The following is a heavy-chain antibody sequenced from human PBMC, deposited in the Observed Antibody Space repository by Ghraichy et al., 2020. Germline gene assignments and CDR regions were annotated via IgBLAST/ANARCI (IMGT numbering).Heavy chain of an antibody. V-gene: IGHV3-23*01. CDR2: ISGSGGST. CDR1: GFTFTSYA. Sequence: GGSLRLSCAASGFTFTSYAMSWVRQAPGKGLEWVSAISGSGGSTYYADSVKGRFTISRDNSKNTLYLQMNSLRAEDTAVYYCTQGYDYGDYVVWGQGTTVTASS. J-gene: IGHJ6*02. CDR3: TQGYDYGDYVV. D-gene: IGHD4-17*01.